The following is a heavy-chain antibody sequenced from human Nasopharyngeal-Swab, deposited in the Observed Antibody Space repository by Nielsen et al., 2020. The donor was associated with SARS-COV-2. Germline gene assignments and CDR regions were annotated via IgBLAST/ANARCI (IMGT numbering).Heavy chain of an antibody. V-gene: IGHV3-7*01. J-gene: IGHJ5*02. CDR3: ARDGGSSWYYWFDP. Sequence: GGSLRLSCAASGFTFSSYWMGWVRQAPGKGLEWVANIKQDGSEKYYVDSVKGRFTISRDNAKNSLYLQMNSLRAEDTAVYYCARDGGSSWYYWFDPWGQGTLVTVSS. CDR1: GFTFSSYW. D-gene: IGHD6-13*01. CDR2: IKQDGSEK.